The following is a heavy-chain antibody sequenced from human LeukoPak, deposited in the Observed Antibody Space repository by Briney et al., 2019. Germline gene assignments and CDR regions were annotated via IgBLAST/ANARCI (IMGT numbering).Heavy chain of an antibody. Sequence: GASVKVSCKASGYTFATSGISWVRQAPGQRLEWMGWISPNNGNTHYAQEFQGRVTMTTDTSTSTAYMELRTLRSDDTAVYYCAKDGTWLVTGRLSDYWGQGTLVTVSS. V-gene: IGHV1-18*01. CDR3: AKDGTWLVTGRLSDY. CDR2: ISPNNGNT. CDR1: GYTFATSG. J-gene: IGHJ4*02. D-gene: IGHD6-19*01.